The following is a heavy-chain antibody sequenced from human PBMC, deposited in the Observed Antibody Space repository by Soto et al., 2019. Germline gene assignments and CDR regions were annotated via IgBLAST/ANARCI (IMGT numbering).Heavy chain of an antibody. CDR3: TRDRGRRYYDGRGYYYWAY. J-gene: IGHJ4*02. Sequence: QVQLVQSGAEVKKPGSSVKVSCKASGGTFSSYAISWVRQAPGQGLEWMGGIIPIFGTANYAQKFQGRVTVTADESTRTAYMELSSLRSEDTAVYYCTRDRGRRYYDGRGYYYWAYWGQGTLVTVSS. V-gene: IGHV1-69*01. CDR2: IIPIFGTA. D-gene: IGHD3-22*01. CDR1: GGTFSSYA.